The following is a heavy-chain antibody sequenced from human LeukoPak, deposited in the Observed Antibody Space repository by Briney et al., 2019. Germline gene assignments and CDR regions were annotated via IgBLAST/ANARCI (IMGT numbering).Heavy chain of an antibody. J-gene: IGHJ4*02. Sequence: PGRSLRLSCAASGFTFSSYAMHWVRQAPGKGLEWVAVISYDGSNKYYADSVKGRFTISRDNSKNTLYLQMNSLRAEDTALYYCARVYYDSSGYYFPYFDYWGQGTLVTVSS. D-gene: IGHD3-22*01. V-gene: IGHV3-30-3*01. CDR3: ARVYYDSSGYYFPYFDY. CDR1: GFTFSSYA. CDR2: ISYDGSNK.